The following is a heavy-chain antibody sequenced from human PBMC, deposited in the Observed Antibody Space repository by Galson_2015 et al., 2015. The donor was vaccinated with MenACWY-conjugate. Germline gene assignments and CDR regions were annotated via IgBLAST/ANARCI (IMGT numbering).Heavy chain of an antibody. V-gene: IGHV4-34*01. CDR3: ARKTYGGATLDFDY. CDR2: INHSGST. CDR1: GGSFSGYY. D-gene: IGHD1-26*01. J-gene: IGHJ4*02. Sequence: TLSLTCAVYGGSFSGYYWSWIRQPPGKGLEWIGEINHSGSTNYNPSLKSRVTISVDTSKNQFSLKLSSVTAADTAVYYCARKTYGGATLDFDYWGQGTLVTVSS.